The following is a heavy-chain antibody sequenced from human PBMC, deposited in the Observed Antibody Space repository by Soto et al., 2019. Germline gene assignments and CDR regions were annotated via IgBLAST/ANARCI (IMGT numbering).Heavy chain of an antibody. CDR1: GGSISSYY. D-gene: IGHD3-10*01. Sequence: SETLSLTCTVSGGSISSYYWSWIRQPPGKGLEWIGYIYYSGSTNYNPSLKSRVTISVDTSKNQFSLKLSSVTAADTAVYYCARCGSGSYWGDYYYCSMDVWGQGTTVTVSS. V-gene: IGHV4-59*01. CDR3: ARCGSGSYWGDYYYCSMDV. CDR2: IYYSGST. J-gene: IGHJ6*02.